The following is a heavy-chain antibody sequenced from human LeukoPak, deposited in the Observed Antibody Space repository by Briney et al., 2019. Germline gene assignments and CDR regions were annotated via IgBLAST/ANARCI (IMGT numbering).Heavy chain of an antibody. CDR3: ARAWGYYDSSGYQVNYFDY. V-gene: IGHV4-4*07. CDR2: IYTSGST. D-gene: IGHD3-22*01. J-gene: IGHJ4*02. CDR1: GGSISSYY. Sequence: SETLSLTCTVSGGSISSYYWSWIRQPAGKGLEWIGRIYTSGSTNYNPSLKSRVTMSVDTSKSQFSLKLSSVTAADTAVYYCARAWGYYDSSGYQVNYFDYWGQGTLVTVSS.